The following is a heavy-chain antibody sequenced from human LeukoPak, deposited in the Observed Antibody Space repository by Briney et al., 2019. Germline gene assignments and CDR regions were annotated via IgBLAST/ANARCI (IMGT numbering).Heavy chain of an antibody. CDR2: IYTSGST. J-gene: IGHJ2*01. Sequence: SETLSLTCTVSGGSISSGSYYWSWIRQPAGKGLEWIGRIYTSGSTNYNPSLKSRVTISVDTSKNQFSLKLSSVTAADTAVYYCARDPRFVVVPAANAGGYFDLWGRGTLVTVSS. CDR3: ARDPRFVVVPAANAGGYFDL. V-gene: IGHV4-61*02. CDR1: GGSISSGSYY. D-gene: IGHD2-2*01.